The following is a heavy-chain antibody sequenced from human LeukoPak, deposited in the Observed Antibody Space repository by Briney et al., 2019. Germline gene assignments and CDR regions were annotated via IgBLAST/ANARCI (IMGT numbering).Heavy chain of an antibody. Sequence: PSETLSLTCTVSGGSISSSSYYWGWIRQPPGKGLEWIGHIYNSGSTNYSPSLKSRVTISVDTSKNQFSLKLSSVTAADTAVYYCARVPRQPARGPWYFDLWGRGTLVTVSS. CDR2: IYNSGST. CDR3: ARVPRQPARGPWYFDL. CDR1: GGSISSSSYY. V-gene: IGHV4-61*05. D-gene: IGHD3-10*01. J-gene: IGHJ2*01.